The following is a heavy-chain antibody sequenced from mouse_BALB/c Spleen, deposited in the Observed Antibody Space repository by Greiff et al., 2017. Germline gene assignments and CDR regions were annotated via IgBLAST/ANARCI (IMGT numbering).Heavy chain of an antibody. CDR1: GFTFSDYY. D-gene: IGHD2-1*01. CDR3: ARDYGNYGGFAY. V-gene: IGHV5-4*02. CDR2: ISDGGSYT. J-gene: IGHJ3*01. Sequence: EVKLEESGGGLVKPGGSLKLSCAASGFTFSDYYMYWVRQTPEKRLEWVATISDGGSYTYYPDSVKGRFTISRDNAKNNLYLQMSSLKSEDTAMYYCARDYGNYGGFAYWGQGTLVTVSA.